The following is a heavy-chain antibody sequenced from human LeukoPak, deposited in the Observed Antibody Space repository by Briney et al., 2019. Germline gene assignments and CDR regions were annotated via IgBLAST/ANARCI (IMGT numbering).Heavy chain of an antibody. D-gene: IGHD6-19*01. CDR3: AKVSSGWYFDY. V-gene: IGHV3-23*01. CDR2: ISGSGGST. Sequence: PGGSLRLSCAASAFTFSSYAMSWVRQAPGKGREWVSGISGSGGSTYSADSVKGRFAISRDNSKNTLYLQMNSLRAEDTAVYYCAKVSSGWYFDYWGQGTLVTVSS. CDR1: AFTFSSYA. J-gene: IGHJ4*02.